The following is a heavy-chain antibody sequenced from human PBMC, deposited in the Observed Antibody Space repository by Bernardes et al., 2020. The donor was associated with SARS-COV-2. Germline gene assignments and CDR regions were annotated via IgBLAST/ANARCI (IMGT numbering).Heavy chain of an antibody. CDR2: ISAYNGNT. CDR3: ARDQQLAYLYYYYYGMDV. Sequence: ASVKVSCKASGYTFTSYGISWVRQAPGQGLEWMGWISAYNGNTNYAQKLQGRVTMTTDTSTSTAYMELRSLRSDDTAVYYCARDQQLAYLYYYYYGMDVWGQGTTVTVSS. D-gene: IGHD6-6*01. J-gene: IGHJ6*02. CDR1: GYTFTSYG. V-gene: IGHV1-18*01.